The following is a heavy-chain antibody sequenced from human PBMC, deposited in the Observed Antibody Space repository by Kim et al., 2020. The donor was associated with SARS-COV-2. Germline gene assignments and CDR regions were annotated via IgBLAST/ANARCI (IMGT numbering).Heavy chain of an antibody. D-gene: IGHD1-26*01. CDR1: GYTFTSYA. J-gene: IGHJ4*02. V-gene: IGHV7-4-1*02. Sequence: ASVKVSCKASGYTFTSYAMNWVRQAPGQGLEWMGWINTNTGNPTYAQGFTGRFVFSLDTSVSTAYLQISSLKAEDTAVYYCARDLNRGGLFGSYPPPATYWGQGTLVTVSS. CDR2: INTNTGNP. CDR3: ARDLNRGGLFGSYPPPATY.